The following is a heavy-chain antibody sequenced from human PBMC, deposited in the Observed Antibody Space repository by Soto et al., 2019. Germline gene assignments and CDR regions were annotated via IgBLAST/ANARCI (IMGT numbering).Heavy chain of an antibody. CDR1: GFTFSSYS. V-gene: IGHV3-21*01. Sequence: GGSLRLSCAASGFTFSSYSTNWVRQAPGKGLEWVSSISSSSSYIYYADSVKGRFTISRDNAKNSLYLQMNSLRAEDTAVYYCARAGTYYYDSSGYYFRGFRGGMDVWGQGTTVTVSS. CDR3: ARAGTYYYDSSGYYFRGFRGGMDV. D-gene: IGHD3-22*01. J-gene: IGHJ6*02. CDR2: ISSSSSYI.